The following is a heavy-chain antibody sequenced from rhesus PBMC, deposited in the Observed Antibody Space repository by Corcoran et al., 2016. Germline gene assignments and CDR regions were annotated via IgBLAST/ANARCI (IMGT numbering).Heavy chain of an antibody. CDR3: ARALYSGSWNIDY. CDR1: GGSISSNY. D-gene: IGHD6-25*01. CDR2: IYGSSGIT. V-gene: IGHV4-160*01. J-gene: IGHJ4*01. Sequence: QVQLQESGPGLVKPSETLSLTCAVSGGSISSNYWSWIRQPPGKGLEWIGYIYGSSGITYYNPSLESRVTISTDTSKNQFSLKLSSVTAADTAVYYCARALYSGSWNIDYWGQGVLVTVSS.